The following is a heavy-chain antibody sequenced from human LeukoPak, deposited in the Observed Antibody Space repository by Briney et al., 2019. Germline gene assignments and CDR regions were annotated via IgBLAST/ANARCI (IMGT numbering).Heavy chain of an antibody. CDR2: ISGSGGRP. D-gene: IGHD3-22*01. V-gene: IGHV3-23*01. Sequence: PGGSLRLSCAASGFTFSSYAMSWVRQAPGKGLEWVSVISGSGGRPYYEDSVKGRFIISRDNSKNTLYLQMNSLRAEDTAVYYCAKGRSAAMIEAAFDYWGQGTLVTVSS. J-gene: IGHJ4*02. CDR1: GFTFSSYA. CDR3: AKGRSAAMIEAAFDY.